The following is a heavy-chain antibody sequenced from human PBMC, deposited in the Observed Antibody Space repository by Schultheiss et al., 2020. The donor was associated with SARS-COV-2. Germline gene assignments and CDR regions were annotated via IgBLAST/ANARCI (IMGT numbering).Heavy chain of an antibody. V-gene: IGHV3-30*03. D-gene: IGHD4-11*01. J-gene: IGHJ6*03. Sequence: GGSLRLSCAASGFTFSSYSMNWVRQAPGKGLEWVAVISYDGSNKYYADSVKGRFTISRDNSKNTLYLQMNSLRAEDTAVYYCARPNNYGYYYYYMDVWGKGTTVTVSS. CDR2: ISYDGSNK. CDR3: ARPNNYGYYYYYMDV. CDR1: GFTFSSYS.